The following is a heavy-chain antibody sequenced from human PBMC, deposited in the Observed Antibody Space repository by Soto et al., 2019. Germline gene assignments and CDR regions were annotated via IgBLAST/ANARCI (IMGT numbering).Heavy chain of an antibody. Sequence: PXATLSLTCAVYGGSFSGYYWSWIRQPPGKGLEWIGEINHSGSTNYNPSLKSRVTISVDTSKNQFSLKLSSVTAADTAVYYCARRKGGSYYYYYGMDVWGQGTTVTVSS. J-gene: IGHJ6*02. V-gene: IGHV4-34*01. D-gene: IGHD2-15*01. CDR2: INHSGST. CDR3: ARRKGGSYYYYYGMDV. CDR1: GGSFSGYY.